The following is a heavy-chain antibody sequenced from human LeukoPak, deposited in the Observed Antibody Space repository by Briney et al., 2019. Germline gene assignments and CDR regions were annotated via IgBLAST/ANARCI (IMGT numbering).Heavy chain of an antibody. Sequence: ASVKVSCKASGYTFTGYYMHWVRQAPGQGLEWMGRINPNSGGTNYAQKFQGRVTMTEDTSTDTAYMELSSLRSEDTAVYYCATGTGSGSYWFSGYFDYWGQGTLVTVSS. J-gene: IGHJ4*02. D-gene: IGHD3-10*01. V-gene: IGHV1-2*06. CDR1: GYTFTGYY. CDR3: ATGTGSGSYWFSGYFDY. CDR2: INPNSGGT.